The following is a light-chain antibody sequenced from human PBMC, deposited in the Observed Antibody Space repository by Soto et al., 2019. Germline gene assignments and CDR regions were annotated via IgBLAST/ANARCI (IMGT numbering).Light chain of an antibody. J-gene: IGKJ1*01. CDR1: QSVSSSY. V-gene: IGKV3-20*01. CDR3: QQYGSSPPWT. CDR2: GAS. Sequence: EIVLTQSPGTLSLSPGERATLSCRASQSVSSSYLAWYQQKPGQAPRLLIYGASSRDTGIPHRISGSGSGTDFTLTISRLEPQDFAVYYCQQYGSSPPWTFGQGTKVEIK.